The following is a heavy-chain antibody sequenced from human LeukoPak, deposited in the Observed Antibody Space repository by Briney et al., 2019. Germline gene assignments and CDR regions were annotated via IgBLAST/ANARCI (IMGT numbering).Heavy chain of an antibody. V-gene: IGHV3-23*05. J-gene: IGHJ5*02. CDR2: IVTSYVGT. CDR1: GFTFRDYT. CDR3: AKGKAAGLLDWFDP. Sequence: PGGSLRLSCAASGFTFRDYTTAWVRQAPGKGLQWVASIVTSYVGTYYVDSVAGRFVVSRDNSKNILYLQMNRPRVEDTAMYFCAKGKAAGLLDWFDPWGPGTLVTVSS. D-gene: IGHD6-19*01.